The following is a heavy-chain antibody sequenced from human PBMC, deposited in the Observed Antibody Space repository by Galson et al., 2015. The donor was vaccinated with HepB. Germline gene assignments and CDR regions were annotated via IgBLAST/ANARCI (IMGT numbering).Heavy chain of an antibody. Sequence: SLRLSCAASGFEFNFYWMTWVRQAPGKGLEWVANIKRDSSEKYLADSVKGRFAISRENAKTSVYLQMNDLRAEDTAVYYCARARSNGANYHLVFDSWAREPWSPSPQ. J-gene: IGHJ4*02. D-gene: IGHD4/OR15-4a*01. CDR3: ARARSNGANYHLVFDS. CDR1: GFEFNFYW. CDR2: IKRDSSEK. V-gene: IGHV3-7*01.